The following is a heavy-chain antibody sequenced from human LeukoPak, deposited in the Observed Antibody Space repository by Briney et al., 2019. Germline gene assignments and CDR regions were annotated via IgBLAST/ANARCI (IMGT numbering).Heavy chain of an antibody. Sequence: GGSLRLSCAAAGFTFSNAWMTWVRQAPGKGLDWVGRVKTKTDGGRIDYAAPVEGRITISRDDSKNTLFLQMDSLKIEDTAVYYCTTASGGGDCYRYWGQGILVTVSS. CDR3: TTASGGGDCYRY. CDR2: VKTKTDGGRI. J-gene: IGHJ4*02. CDR1: GFTFSNAW. V-gene: IGHV3-15*01. D-gene: IGHD2-21*01.